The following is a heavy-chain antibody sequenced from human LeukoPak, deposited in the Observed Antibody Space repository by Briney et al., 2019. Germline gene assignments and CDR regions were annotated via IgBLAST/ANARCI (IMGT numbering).Heavy chain of an antibody. D-gene: IGHD3-22*01. CDR1: GFTVRTSY. Sequence: PGKSLRLSCAASGFTVRTSYMTWVRQAPGKGLEYVSVIYSGGSTYYADSVKGRFTISRDNSKNTLFLQMNSLRAEDTAVYYCARVASYYDSSGYFESWGQGTLLTVSS. CDR2: IYSGGST. J-gene: IGHJ4*02. V-gene: IGHV3-53*01. CDR3: ARVASYYDSSGYFES.